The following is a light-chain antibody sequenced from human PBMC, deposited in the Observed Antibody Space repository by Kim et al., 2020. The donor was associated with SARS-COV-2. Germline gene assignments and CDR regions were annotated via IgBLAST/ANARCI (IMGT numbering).Light chain of an antibody. CDR3: QQYNTFSQS. V-gene: IGKV1-5*01. J-gene: IGKJ2*03. Sequence: DIQMTQSPSTLSASIGDRVTITCRASQSTNTWLAWYQQKPGKAPKLLIHGASTLHTEVPSRFSGRGYGTEFTLTISSVQPEDFATYYCQQYNTFSQSFGQGTKVEI. CDR2: GAS. CDR1: QSTNTW.